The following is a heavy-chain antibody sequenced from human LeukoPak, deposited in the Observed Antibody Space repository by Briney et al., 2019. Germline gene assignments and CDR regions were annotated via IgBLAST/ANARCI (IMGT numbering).Heavy chain of an antibody. CDR1: GFTFSDYY. CDR2: INWNGGST. J-gene: IGHJ4*02. Sequence: GGSLRLSCAASGFTFSDYYMSWIRQAPGKGLEWVSGINWNGGSTGYADSVKGRFTISRDNAKNSLYLQMNSLRAEDTALYYCARIVYSGALFDYWGQGTLVTVSS. CDR3: ARIVYSGALFDY. D-gene: IGHD1-26*01. V-gene: IGHV3-20*04.